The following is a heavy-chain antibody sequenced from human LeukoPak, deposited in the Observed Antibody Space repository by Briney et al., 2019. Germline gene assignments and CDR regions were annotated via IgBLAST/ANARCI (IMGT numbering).Heavy chain of an antibody. CDR3: ARDLTVTGYYYYGMDV. V-gene: IGHV3-30-3*01. CDR1: GFTFSSYA. J-gene: IGHJ6*02. Sequence: GRPLRLSCAASGFTFSSYAMHWVRQAPGKGLEWVAVISYDGSNKYYADAVKGRFTISRDNSKNTLYLQMNSLRAEDTAVYYCARDLTVTGYYYYGMDVWGQGTTVTVSS. CDR2: ISYDGSNK. D-gene: IGHD4-11*01.